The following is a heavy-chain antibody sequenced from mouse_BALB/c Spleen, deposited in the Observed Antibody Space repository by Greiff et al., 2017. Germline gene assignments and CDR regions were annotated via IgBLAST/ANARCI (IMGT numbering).Heavy chain of an antibody. J-gene: IGHJ2*01. Sequence: QVQLQQPGAELVMPGASVKMSCKASGYTFTDYWMHWVKQRPGQGLEWIGAIDTSDSYTSYNQKFKGKATLTVDESSSTAYMQLSSLTSEDSAVYYCARDLYGYYFDYWGQGTTLTVSS. CDR3: ARDLYGYYFDY. CDR1: GYTFTDYW. CDR2: IDTSDSYT. D-gene: IGHD1-2*01. V-gene: IGHV1-69*01.